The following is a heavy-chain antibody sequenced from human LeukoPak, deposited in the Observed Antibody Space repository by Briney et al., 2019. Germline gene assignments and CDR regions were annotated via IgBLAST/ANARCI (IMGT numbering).Heavy chain of an antibody. V-gene: IGHV4-61*02. CDR3: AGMVRGVITARNWFDP. CDR1: GGSISSGSYY. Sequence: SETLSLTCTVSGGSISSGSYYWSWIRQPAGKGLEWIGRIYTSGSTNYNPSLKSRVTISVDTPKDQFSLKLSSVTAADTAVYYCAGMVRGVITARNWFDPWGQGTLVTVSS. J-gene: IGHJ5*02. D-gene: IGHD3-10*01. CDR2: IYTSGST.